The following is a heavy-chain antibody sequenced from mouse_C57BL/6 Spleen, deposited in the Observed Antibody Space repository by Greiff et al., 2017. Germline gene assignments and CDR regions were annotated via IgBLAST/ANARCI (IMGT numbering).Heavy chain of an antibody. Sequence: QVQLKESGPGLVAPSQSLSITCTVSGFSLTSYGVHWVRQPPGKGLEWLVVIWSGGSTTYNSAPKYSLSISKDNSKSQVFLKMNSLQTDDNAMYYSARHRVYNNYDLYAKGYWGQGTTVTVAS. V-gene: IGHV2-6*02. CDR2: IWSGGST. D-gene: IGHD1-3*01. CDR3: ARHRVYNNYDLYAKGY. J-gene: IGHJ4*01. CDR1: GFSLTSYG.